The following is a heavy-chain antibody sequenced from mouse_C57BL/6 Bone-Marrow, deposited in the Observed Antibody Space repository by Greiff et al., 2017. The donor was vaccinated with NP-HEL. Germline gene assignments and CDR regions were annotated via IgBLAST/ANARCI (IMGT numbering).Heavy chain of an antibody. CDR2: IDPENGDT. Sequence: EVQLQQSGAELVRPGASVKLSCTASGFTFKDDYMHWVKQRPEQGLEWIGGIDPENGDTEYASKVQGKVTITADTATNTAYLQLSILTSEDTAVYYCTDYYGSSYWAMDYWGQGTSVPVSS. CDR3: TDYYGSSYWAMDY. CDR1: GFTFKDDY. D-gene: IGHD1-1*01. J-gene: IGHJ4*01. V-gene: IGHV14-4*01.